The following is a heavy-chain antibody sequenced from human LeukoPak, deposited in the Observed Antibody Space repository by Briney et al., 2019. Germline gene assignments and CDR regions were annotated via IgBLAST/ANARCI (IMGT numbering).Heavy chain of an antibody. J-gene: IGHJ4*02. Sequence: GASVKVSCKASGYTFTGYYMHWVRQAPGQGLEWMGWINPNSGGTNYAQKFQGRVTMTRDTSISTAYMELSRLRSDDTAVYYCARGTGRGSIAARSSDNDYWGQGTLVTVSS. CDR3: ARGTGRGSIAARSSDNDY. V-gene: IGHV1-2*02. D-gene: IGHD6-6*01. CDR2: INPNSGGT. CDR1: GYTFTGYY.